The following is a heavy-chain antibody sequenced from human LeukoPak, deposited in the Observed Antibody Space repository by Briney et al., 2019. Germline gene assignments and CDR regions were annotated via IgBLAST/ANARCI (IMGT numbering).Heavy chain of an antibody. J-gene: IGHJ4*02. V-gene: IGHV4-34*01. CDR1: GGPFSGYY. CDR3: AREGVRESLGDDY. CDR2: INHSGST. Sequence: PSETLSLTCAVYGGPFSGYYWSWIRQPPGKGLEWIGEINHSGSTNYNPSLKSRVTISVDTSKNQFSLKLSSVTAADTAVYYCAREGVRESLGDDYWGQGTLVTVSS. D-gene: IGHD3-10*01.